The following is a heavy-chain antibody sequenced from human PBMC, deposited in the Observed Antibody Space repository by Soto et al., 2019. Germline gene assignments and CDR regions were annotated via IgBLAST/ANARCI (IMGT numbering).Heavy chain of an antibody. V-gene: IGHV1-18*01. Sequence: QVQLVQSGAEVKKPGASVTVSCKTSGYTFSNYGINWVRQAPGQGLEWMGWISGYNGNTNYAQTATRRVTMTTDTSTRTVYMELKSLKSAATAIYYCSRFIMVGSWFDPNYYHGMDVWGQGTTVTVSS. CDR1: GYTFSNYG. J-gene: IGHJ6*02. CDR3: SRFIMVGSWFDPNYYHGMDV. CDR2: ISGYNGNT. D-gene: IGHD2-15*01.